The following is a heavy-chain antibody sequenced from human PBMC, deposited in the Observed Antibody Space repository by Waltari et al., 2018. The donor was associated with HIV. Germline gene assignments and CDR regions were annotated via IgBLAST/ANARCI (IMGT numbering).Heavy chain of an antibody. Sequence: EVQLVESGGGLVQPGGSLRLSCAASGFTFSRYAMSGVRQAPGKGLEWVSAISGSGGSTYYADSVKGRFTISRDNSKNTLYLQMNSLRAEDTAVYYCATIDLVVVITPDYWGQGTLVTVSS. CDR3: ATIDLVVVITPDY. J-gene: IGHJ4*02. CDR2: ISGSGGST. CDR1: GFTFSRYA. D-gene: IGHD3-22*01. V-gene: IGHV3-23*04.